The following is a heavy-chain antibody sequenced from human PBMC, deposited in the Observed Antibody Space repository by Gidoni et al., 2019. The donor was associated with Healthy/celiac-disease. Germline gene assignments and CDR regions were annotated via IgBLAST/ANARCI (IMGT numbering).Heavy chain of an antibody. CDR1: GFTFSSYG. CDR2: ISYDGSNK. CDR3: AKDQQWLVLDDAFDI. V-gene: IGHV3-30*18. J-gene: IGHJ3*02. D-gene: IGHD6-19*01. Sequence: QVQLVESGGGVVQPGRSLRLSCAASGFTFSSYGMHWVRQAPGKGLEWVAVISYDGSNKYYADSVKGRFTISRDNSKNTLYLQMNSLRAEDTAVYYCAKDQQWLVLDDAFDIWGQGTMVTVSS.